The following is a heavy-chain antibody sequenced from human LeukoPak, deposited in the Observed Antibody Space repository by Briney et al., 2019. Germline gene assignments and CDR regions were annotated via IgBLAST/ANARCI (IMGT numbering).Heavy chain of an antibody. D-gene: IGHD5-24*01. J-gene: IGHJ3*02. Sequence: SETLSLTCNVSGDSLTSNFWSWIRQTPGKGLEWIGYVFHSGTTNYSPSLKSRVTISLDTSKKQIYLRLASVTAADTALYYCARRMATVTDAFDIWGRGRMVSVSS. V-gene: IGHV4-59*08. CDR2: VFHSGTT. CDR1: GDSLTSNF. CDR3: ARRMATVTDAFDI.